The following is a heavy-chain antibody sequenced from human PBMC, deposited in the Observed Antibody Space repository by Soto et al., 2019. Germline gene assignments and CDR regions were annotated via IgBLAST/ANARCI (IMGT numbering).Heavy chain of an antibody. J-gene: IGHJ4*02. Sequence: EVQLLESGGGLVQPGGSLRLSCAASGFTFSSYAMSWVRQAPGKGLEWVSAISGSGGSTYYADSVKGRFTNSRDNSKNTLYLQMNSLRVEDTAVYYCAKALLLYYYDSSGYMYYFDYWGQGTLVTVSS. CDR1: GFTFSSYA. CDR2: ISGSGGST. CDR3: AKALLLYYYDSSGYMYYFDY. V-gene: IGHV3-23*01. D-gene: IGHD3-22*01.